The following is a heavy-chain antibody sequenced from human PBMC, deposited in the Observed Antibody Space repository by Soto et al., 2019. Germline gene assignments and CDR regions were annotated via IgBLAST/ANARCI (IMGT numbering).Heavy chain of an antibody. V-gene: IGHV5-10-1*01. Sequence: GESLKISCKGSGYSFAGYWITWVRQKPGKGLEWMGRIDPSDSQTYYSPSFRGHVTISATKSITTVFLQWSSLRASDTAMYYCARQIYDSDTGPNFQYHFDSRGKRTQVTVS. D-gene: IGHD3-22*01. J-gene: IGHJ4*02. CDR2: IDPSDSQT. CDR1: GYSFAGYW. CDR3: ARQIYDSDTGPNFQYHFDS.